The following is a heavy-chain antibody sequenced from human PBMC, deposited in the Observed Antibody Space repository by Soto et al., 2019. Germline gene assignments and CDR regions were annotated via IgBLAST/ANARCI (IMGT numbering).Heavy chain of an antibody. D-gene: IGHD3-10*01. CDR1: GFIFSLPW. Sequence: EVQLMESGGGLVQPGGSLRLSCSGSGFIFSLPWMHWVRQVPGKGLVWVSHIDGDGRTTTYADSVKGRFTISRDNAKNTPYLQMNSLRDEDTAVYYCTTEFGAVGNSLGYGYWGQGTLVTVSS. V-gene: IGHV3-74*01. CDR3: TTEFGAVGNSLGYGY. J-gene: IGHJ4*02. CDR2: IDGDGRTT.